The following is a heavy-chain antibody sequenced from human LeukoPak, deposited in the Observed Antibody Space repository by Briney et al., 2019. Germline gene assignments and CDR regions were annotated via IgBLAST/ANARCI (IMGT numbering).Heavy chain of an antibody. CDR3: ARVVVTAPRVSYYYGMDV. V-gene: IGHV3-21*01. CDR1: LFTFSSYI. D-gene: IGHD2-21*02. Sequence: GALRLSCAACLFTFSSYIMNCVRPARGKGLEWVSSIRSSSIYIYYENTVKRRFTISRDTAKNSLYLQMNSLRAEDTAVYYCARVVVTAPRVSYYYGMDVWGQRTTVTVSS. J-gene: IGHJ6*02. CDR2: IRSSSIYI.